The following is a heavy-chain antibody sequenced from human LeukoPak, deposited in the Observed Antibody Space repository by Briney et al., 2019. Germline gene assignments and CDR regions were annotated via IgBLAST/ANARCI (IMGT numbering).Heavy chain of an antibody. J-gene: IGHJ4*02. D-gene: IGHD1-26*01. CDR3: AREVGATDTSDY. Sequence: ASVKISCKTSGYTFTGYYMHWVRQAPGQGLEWMGWINPNSGGTNYAKKFQGRVTMTRDTSISTAYMELSRMRSDDTAVYYCAREVGATDTSDYWGQGTLVTVSS. CDR2: INPNSGGT. V-gene: IGHV1-2*02. CDR1: GYTFTGYY.